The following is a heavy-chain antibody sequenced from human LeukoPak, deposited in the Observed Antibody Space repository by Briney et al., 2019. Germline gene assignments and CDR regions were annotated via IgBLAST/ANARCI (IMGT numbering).Heavy chain of an antibody. V-gene: IGHV3-53*01. CDR2: IYNGGST. CDR1: GFTVSSNY. J-gene: IGHJ5*02. D-gene: IGHD6-25*01. Sequence: PGGSLRLSCAASGFTVSSNYMSWVRQAPGKGLEWVSVIYNGGSTCYADSVKGRFTISRDNSKNTLYLQMNSLRAEDTAVYCCASQFPGQAGWFDPWAREPWSPSPQ. CDR3: ASQFPGQAGWFDP.